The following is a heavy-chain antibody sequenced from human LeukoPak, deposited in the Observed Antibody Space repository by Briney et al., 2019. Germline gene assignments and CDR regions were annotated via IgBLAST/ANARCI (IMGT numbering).Heavy chain of an antibody. J-gene: IGHJ4*02. CDR2: IYYSGST. Sequence: SETLSLTCTVSGGSISSYYWSWIRQPPGKGLEWIGYIYYSGSTNYNPSLKSRVTISVDTSKNQFSLKLSSVTAADTAVYYCARELRPQVPDIYYFDYWGQGTLVTVSS. V-gene: IGHV4-59*01. CDR3: ARELRPQVPDIYYFDY. D-gene: IGHD2-15*01. CDR1: GGSISSYY.